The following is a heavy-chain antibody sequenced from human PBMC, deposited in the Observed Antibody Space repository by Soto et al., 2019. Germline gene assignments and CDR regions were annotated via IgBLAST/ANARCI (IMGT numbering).Heavy chain of an antibody. CDR2: IYHSGST. V-gene: IGHV4-38-2*02. CDR1: GYSISSGYY. J-gene: IGHJ6*02. D-gene: IGHD2-2*01. Sequence: SETLSLTCAVSGYSISSGYYWGWIRQPPGKGLEWIGSIYHSGSTYYNPSLKSRVTISVDTSKNQFSLKLSSVTAADTAVYYCARDDEKYCSSTSCSSGDYYYYGMDVWGQGTTVTVSS. CDR3: ARDDEKYCSSTSCSSGDYYYYGMDV.